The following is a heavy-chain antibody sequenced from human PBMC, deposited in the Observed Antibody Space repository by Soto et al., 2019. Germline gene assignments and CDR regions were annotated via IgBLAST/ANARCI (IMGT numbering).Heavy chain of an antibody. J-gene: IGHJ6*02. V-gene: IGHV3-30-3*01. D-gene: IGHD3-10*01. CDR2: ISYDGSNK. CDR1: GFTFSSYA. Sequence: PVGSLRLSCAASGFTFSSYAMHWVRQAPGKGLEWVAVISYDGSNKYYADSVKGRFTISRDNSKNTLYLQMNSLRAEDTAVYYCARAEYYGSGSYYYYYYYGMDVWGQGTTVTV. CDR3: ARAEYYGSGSYYYYYYYGMDV.